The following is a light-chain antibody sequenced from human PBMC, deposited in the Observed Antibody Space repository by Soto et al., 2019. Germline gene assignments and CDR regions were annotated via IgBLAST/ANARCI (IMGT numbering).Light chain of an antibody. CDR3: QQYNSYPWT. CDR2: GAS. CDR1: QSVSRN. V-gene: IGKV3-15*01. Sequence: EVVLTQSPATLSVSPGDRATLSCRASQSVSRNLAWYQQKPGQAPRLLIYGASTRATGVPARFSGSGSATEFTLSISSLQPDDFATYYCQQYNSYPWTFGQGTKVEIK. J-gene: IGKJ1*01.